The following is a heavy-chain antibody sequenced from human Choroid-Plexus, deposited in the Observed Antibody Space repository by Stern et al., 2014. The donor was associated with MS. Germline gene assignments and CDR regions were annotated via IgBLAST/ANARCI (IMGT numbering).Heavy chain of an antibody. D-gene: IGHD2/OR15-2a*01. CDR1: GFTFGSCA. Sequence: VQLVESGGGVVQPGRPLRLYCVASGFTFGSCAMHWVRQAPGTGLEWVAGVSYGGSNKYYADSVKGRFTISRDNSQNTLYMQMSSLRPEDTAVYYCAKDRQYLTYFFDHWGQGSLVTVSS. J-gene: IGHJ5*02. CDR3: AKDRQYLTYFFDH. V-gene: IGHV3-30*18. CDR2: VSYGGSNK.